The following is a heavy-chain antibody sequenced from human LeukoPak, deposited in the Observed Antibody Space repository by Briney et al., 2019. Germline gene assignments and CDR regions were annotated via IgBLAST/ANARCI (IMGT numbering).Heavy chain of an antibody. J-gene: IGHJ3*02. D-gene: IGHD2-2*01. CDR3: ARGLHCSSTSCPDAFDI. CDR1: GGSFSGYY. CDR2: INHSGST. Sequence: SETLSLNCAVYGGSFSGYYWSWIRQPPGKGLEWIGEINHSGSTNYNPSLKSRVTISVDTSKNQFSLKLSSVTAADTAVYYCARGLHCSSTSCPDAFDIWGQGTMVTVSS. V-gene: IGHV4-34*01.